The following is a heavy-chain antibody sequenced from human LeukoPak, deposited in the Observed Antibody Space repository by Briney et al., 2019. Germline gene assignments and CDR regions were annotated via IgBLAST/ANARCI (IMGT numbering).Heavy chain of an antibody. D-gene: IGHD1-1*01. CDR2: IYYHENT. Sequence: GSLRLSCAASGFTFSSSAMSWVRQAPGKGLEWIGSIYYHENTYYNSSLKSRVTISVDTSKNQFSLKLNSVTAADTAVYFCARRAYSAAYWKHFDYWGQGTLVTVSS. J-gene: IGHJ4*02. CDR1: GFTFSSSA. V-gene: IGHV4-39*01. CDR3: ARRAYSAAYWKHFDY.